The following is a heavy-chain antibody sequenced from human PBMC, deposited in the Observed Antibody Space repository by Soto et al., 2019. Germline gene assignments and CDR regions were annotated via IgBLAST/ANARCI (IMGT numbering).Heavy chain of an antibody. V-gene: IGHV3-53*02. Sequence: EVQLVETGGGLIQPGGSLRLSCAASGFTVSSNYMSWVRQAPGKGLEWVSVIYSGGSTYYADCVKGRFTISRDNSKNTLYLQMNSLRAEDTAVYYCARDVSDNSPGTFDYWGQGTLVTVSS. CDR3: ARDVSDNSPGTFDY. J-gene: IGHJ4*02. CDR2: IYSGGST. CDR1: GFTVSSNY. D-gene: IGHD1-1*01.